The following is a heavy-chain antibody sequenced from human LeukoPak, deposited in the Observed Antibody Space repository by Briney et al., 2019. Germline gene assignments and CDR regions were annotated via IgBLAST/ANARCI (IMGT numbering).Heavy chain of an antibody. CDR1: GFTFDDYG. V-gene: IGHV3-20*04. Sequence: GGSLRLSCAASGFTFDDYGMNWVRRAPGKGLEWVSGINWNGGNTGYADSVKGRFTTSRDNAKKSLYLQMNSLRAEDTAVYYCARDAKSTTIFGEVPNETTYYYYYYMDVWGKGTTVTVSS. J-gene: IGHJ6*03. CDR2: INWNGGNT. CDR3: ARDAKSTTIFGEVPNETTYYYYYYMDV. D-gene: IGHD3-3*01.